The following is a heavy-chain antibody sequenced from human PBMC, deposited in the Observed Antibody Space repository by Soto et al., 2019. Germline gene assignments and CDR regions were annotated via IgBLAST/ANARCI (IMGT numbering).Heavy chain of an antibody. CDR3: ARSAYEYIWGSYRYTAFDY. J-gene: IGHJ4*02. CDR2: INHSGTT. Sequence: QLQLQESGPGLVKPSETLSLTCTVSSGSISSSSYYWGWIRLPPGKGLEWIGSINHSGTTYYNPSLRGRVTVSVDTSNNQFSLKLSSVTAADTAVYYCARSAYEYIWGSYRYTAFDYWGQGTLVTVSS. V-gene: IGHV4-39*01. CDR1: SGSISSSSYY. D-gene: IGHD3-16*02.